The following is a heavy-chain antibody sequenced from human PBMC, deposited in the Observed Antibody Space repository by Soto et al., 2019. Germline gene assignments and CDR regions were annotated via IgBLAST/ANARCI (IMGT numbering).Heavy chain of an antibody. CDR3: ARDGTPKSGYSYGFTDAFDI. Sequence: SETLSLTCTVSGGSISSGGYYWSWIRQHPGKGLEWIGYIYYSGSTYYNPSLKSRVTISVDTSKNQFSLKLSSVTAADTAVYYCARDGTPKSGYSYGFTDAFDIWGQGTMVTVSS. CDR1: GGSISSGGYY. V-gene: IGHV4-31*03. CDR2: IYYSGST. J-gene: IGHJ3*02. D-gene: IGHD5-18*01.